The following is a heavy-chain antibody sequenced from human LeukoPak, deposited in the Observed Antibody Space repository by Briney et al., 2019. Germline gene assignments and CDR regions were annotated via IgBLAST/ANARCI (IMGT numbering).Heavy chain of an antibody. D-gene: IGHD3-22*01. CDR1: GFTFSSYW. CDR2: INSDGSST. CDR3: AAYDSSGYSFDY. V-gene: IGHV3-74*01. Sequence: PGGSLRLSCAASGFTFSSYWMHWVRQAPGKGLVWVSRINSDGSSTTYADSVKGRFTMSRDNVKNTLYLQMNSLRAEDTAVYYCAAYDSSGYSFDYWGQGILVTVSS. J-gene: IGHJ4*02.